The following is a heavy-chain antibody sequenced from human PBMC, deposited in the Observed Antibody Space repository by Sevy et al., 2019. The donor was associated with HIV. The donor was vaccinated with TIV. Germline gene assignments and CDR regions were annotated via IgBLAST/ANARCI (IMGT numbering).Heavy chain of an antibody. CDR2: IKSKTDGGTT. CDR3: TTPYPLAAARMDY. D-gene: IGHD6-13*01. J-gene: IGHJ4*02. V-gene: IGHV3-15*01. Sequence: GGSLRLSCAASGFTFTNAWMSWVRQAPGKGLEWVGHIKSKTDGGTTDYAAPVKGRFTISRDDSKNTLYLQMNSLKTEDTAVYYCTTPYPLAAARMDYWGQGTLVTVSS. CDR1: GFTFTNAW.